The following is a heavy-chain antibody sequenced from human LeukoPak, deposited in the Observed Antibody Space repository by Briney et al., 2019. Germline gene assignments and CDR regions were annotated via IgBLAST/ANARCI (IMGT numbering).Heavy chain of an antibody. J-gene: IGHJ5*02. Sequence: GGSLRLSCAASGFTFSSYGMHWVRQAPGKGLEWVAVISYDGSNKYYADSVKGRFTISRDNSKNTLYLQMNSLRAEDTAVYYCAKPGIAAASTSSNWFDPWGQGTLVTVSS. D-gene: IGHD6-13*01. CDR2: ISYDGSNK. CDR1: GFTFSSYG. CDR3: AKPGIAAASTSSNWFDP. V-gene: IGHV3-30*18.